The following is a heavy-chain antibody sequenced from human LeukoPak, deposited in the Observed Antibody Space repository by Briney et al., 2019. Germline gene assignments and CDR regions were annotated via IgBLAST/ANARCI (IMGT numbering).Heavy chain of an antibody. CDR2: IYPGDSDT. CDR3: ARQSSSGWYLGSYYGMDV. Sequence: GESLKISCKGSGYSFTSYWIGWVRQMPGKGLEWMGIIYPGDSDTRYSPSFQGQVTISADKSISTAYLQWSSLKASDTAMYYCARQSSSGWYLGSYYGMDVWGQGTTVTVSS. J-gene: IGHJ6*02. D-gene: IGHD6-19*01. CDR1: GYSFTSYW. V-gene: IGHV5-51*01.